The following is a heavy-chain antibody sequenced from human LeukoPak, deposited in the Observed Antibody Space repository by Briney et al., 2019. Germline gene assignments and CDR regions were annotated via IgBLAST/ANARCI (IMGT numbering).Heavy chain of an antibody. CDR1: GYTFTSYA. Sequence: ASVKVSCKASGYTFTSYAMHWVRQAPGQRLEWMGWINAGNGNTKYSQKFQGRVTITRDTSASTAYMELSSLRSEDTAVYFCARDSGRPPTSFDYWGQGTLVTVSS. D-gene: IGHD1-1*01. CDR2: INAGNGNT. V-gene: IGHV1-3*01. CDR3: ARDSGRPPTSFDY. J-gene: IGHJ4*02.